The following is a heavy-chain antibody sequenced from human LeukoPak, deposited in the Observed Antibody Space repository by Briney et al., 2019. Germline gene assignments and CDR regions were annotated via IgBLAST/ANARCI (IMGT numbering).Heavy chain of an antibody. CDR3: ARSSATVTTRFFDL. CDR2: ITWNGATM. Sequence: GGSLRLSCAASGFTFDDYGMIWVRQAPGKGLEWVSYITWNGATMAYGDSVKGRFTISRDNAENSLFLQMNSLRAEDTAFYYCARSSATVTTRFFDLWGRGTLVFVSS. CDR1: GFTFDDYG. D-gene: IGHD4-17*01. V-gene: IGHV3-20*04. J-gene: IGHJ2*01.